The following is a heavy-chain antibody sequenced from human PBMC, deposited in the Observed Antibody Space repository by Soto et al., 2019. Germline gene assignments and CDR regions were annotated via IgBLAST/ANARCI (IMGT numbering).Heavy chain of an antibody. CDR2: ISAYNGNT. D-gene: IGHD2-21*01. J-gene: IGHJ6*02. CDR1: GYTFTSYG. CDR3: ASGVVVARDYYYGMDV. V-gene: IGHV1-18*04. Sequence: GASVKVSCKASGYTFTSYGISWVRQAPGQGLEWMGWISAYNGNTNYAQKLQGRVTMTTDTSTSTAYMELRSLRSDDTAVYYCASGVVVARDYYYGMDVWGQGTPVTVSS.